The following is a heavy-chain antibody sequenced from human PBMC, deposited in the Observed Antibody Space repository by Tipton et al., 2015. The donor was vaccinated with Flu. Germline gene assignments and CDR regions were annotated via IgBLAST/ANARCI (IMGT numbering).Heavy chain of an antibody. CDR1: NYSLSSGYY. CDR3: VRDSSGSGWYPNWFDP. Sequence: TLSLTCKVSNYSLSSGYYWGWIRQPPGKGLEWIGSIYYSGNIYSNPSLRSRLTISLDMPKNLFFLKLSSVTVADTAVYYCVRDSSGSGWYPNWFDPWGQGTLVTVSS. D-gene: IGHD6-19*01. J-gene: IGHJ5*02. V-gene: IGHV4-38-2*02. CDR2: IYYSGNI.